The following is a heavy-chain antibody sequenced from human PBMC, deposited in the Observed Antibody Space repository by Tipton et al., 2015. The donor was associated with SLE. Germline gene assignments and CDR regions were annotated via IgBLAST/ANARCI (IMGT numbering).Heavy chain of an antibody. D-gene: IGHD2-15*01. CDR3: ARVAGDREVFVPYYYYLDV. Sequence: TLSLTCSVSGGSIRNYYWSWIRQVPGKGLEWIGYIYHSGGANYNPSLKSRVTISLDTSMNQLSLKLISVTAADTAVYYCARVAGDREVFVPYYYYLDVWGKGTTVTISS. CDR2: IYHSGGA. CDR1: GGSIRNYY. V-gene: IGHV4-59*01. J-gene: IGHJ6*03.